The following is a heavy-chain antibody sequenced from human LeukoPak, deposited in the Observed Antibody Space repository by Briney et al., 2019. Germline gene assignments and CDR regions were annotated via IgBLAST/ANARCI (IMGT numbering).Heavy chain of an antibody. CDR1: GGSISSDY. V-gene: IGHV4-59*01. J-gene: IGHJ4*02. D-gene: IGHD7-27*01. CDR3: ARSPGAPFDY. CDR2: IYYIGST. Sequence: SETLSLTCTVSGGSISSDYWSWIRQPPGKGLEWIGYIYYIGSTNYNPSLKSRITISVDTSKNQFSLKLTSVTAADTAVYYCARSPGAPFDYWGQGSLVTVSS.